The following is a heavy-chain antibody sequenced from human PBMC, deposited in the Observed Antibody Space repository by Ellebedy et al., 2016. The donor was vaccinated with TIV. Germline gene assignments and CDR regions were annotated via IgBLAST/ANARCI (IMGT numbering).Heavy chain of an antibody. CDR3: AKGTSSGFNYDRVGCEY. V-gene: IGHV3-23*01. Sequence: GGSLRLSCAASGFTFSSFAMHWVRQAPGKGLEWLSVIVCGGDSTYHADSVKGRFTITRDNSKNTLYLQMDRVTAEDTAVYYCAKGTSSGFNYDRVGCEYWGQGTLVTVSS. J-gene: IGHJ4*02. CDR2: IVCGGDST. CDR1: GFTFSSFA. D-gene: IGHD3-22*01.